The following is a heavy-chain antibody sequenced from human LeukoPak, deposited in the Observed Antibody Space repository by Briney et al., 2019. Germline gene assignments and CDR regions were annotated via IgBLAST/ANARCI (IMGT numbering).Heavy chain of an antibody. CDR3: ARGDGDFWSGYESSYYYYMDV. CDR2: IIPILGIA. J-gene: IGHJ6*03. CDR1: GGTFSSYA. Sequence: ASVKVSCKASGGTFSSYAISWVRQAPGQGLEWMGKIIPILGIANYAQKFQGRVTITADKSTSTAYMELSSLRSEDTAVYYCARGDGDFWSGYESSYYYYMDVWGKGTTVTVSS. V-gene: IGHV1-69*04. D-gene: IGHD3-3*01.